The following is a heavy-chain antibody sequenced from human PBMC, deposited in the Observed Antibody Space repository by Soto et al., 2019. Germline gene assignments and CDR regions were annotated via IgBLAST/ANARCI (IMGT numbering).Heavy chain of an antibody. CDR1: GFTFSSYG. CDR2: IWYDGSNK. CDR3: VRETYGDYMTRGFDY. D-gene: IGHD4-17*01. Sequence: GGSLRLSCAASGFTFSSYGMHWVRQAPGKGLEWVAVIWYDGSNKYYADSVKGRFTISRDNSKNTLYLQMNSLRAEDTAVYYCVRETYGDYMTRGFDYWGQGNLVTVSS. J-gene: IGHJ4*02. V-gene: IGHV3-33*01.